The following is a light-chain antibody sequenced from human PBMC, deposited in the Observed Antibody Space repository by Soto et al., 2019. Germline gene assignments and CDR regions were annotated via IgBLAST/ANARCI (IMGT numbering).Light chain of an antibody. Sequence: QSALTQPASVSGSPGQSITISCTGTSSDVGGYNYVSWYQQHPGKAPKLMIYEVSNRPSGVSYRFSGSKSGNTASLTISGLQAEDEADYYCSSYTSSSTRVFGGGTK. CDR1: SSDVGGYNY. CDR3: SSYTSSSTRV. J-gene: IGLJ2*01. CDR2: EVS. V-gene: IGLV2-14*01.